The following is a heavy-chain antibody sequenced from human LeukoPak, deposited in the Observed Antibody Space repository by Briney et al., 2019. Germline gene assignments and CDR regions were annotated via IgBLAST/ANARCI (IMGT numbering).Heavy chain of an antibody. Sequence: PGGSLRLSCAASGFTFSSYGMHWVRQAPGKGLEWVAVIWYDGSNKYYADSVKGRFTISRDNSKNTLYLQMNSLRAEDTAVYYCASSMVRGDNPEYFQHWGQGTLVTVSS. D-gene: IGHD3-10*01. J-gene: IGHJ1*01. CDR3: ASSMVRGDNPEYFQH. V-gene: IGHV3-33*01. CDR1: GFTFSSYG. CDR2: IWYDGSNK.